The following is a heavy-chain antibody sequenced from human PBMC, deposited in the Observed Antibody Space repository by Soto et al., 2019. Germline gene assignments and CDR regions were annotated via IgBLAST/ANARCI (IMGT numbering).Heavy chain of an antibody. CDR1: GYTFTSYG. V-gene: IGHV1-18*01. CDR2: ISAYNGNT. J-gene: IGHJ6*02. CDR3: ARICSARIAAAGFCYYYGMDV. Sequence: ASVKVSCKASGYTFTSYGISWVRQAPGQGLEWMGWISAYNGNTNYAQKLQDRVTMTTDTSTSTAYMELRSLRSDDTAVYYCARICSARIAAAGFCYYYGMDVWGQGTTVTVSS. D-gene: IGHD6-13*01.